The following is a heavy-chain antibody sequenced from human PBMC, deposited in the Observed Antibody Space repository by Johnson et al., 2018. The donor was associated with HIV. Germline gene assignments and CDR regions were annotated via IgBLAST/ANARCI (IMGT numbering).Heavy chain of an antibody. V-gene: IGHV3-23*04. CDR2: LSGSGGRP. J-gene: IGHJ3*02. CDR1: GFTFGSYA. Sequence: EVQLVESGGGLVQPGGSLRLSCAASGFTFGSYAMSWVRQAPGKGLEWFSALSGSGGRPYYADSVTGRFTISRDNSKNTLYLQMNSLRAEDTAVYYCAKRDPRYAFDIWGQGTMVTVSS. CDR3: AKRDPRYAFDI.